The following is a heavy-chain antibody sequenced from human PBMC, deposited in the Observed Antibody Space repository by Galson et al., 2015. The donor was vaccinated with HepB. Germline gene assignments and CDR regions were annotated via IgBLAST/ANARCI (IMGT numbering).Heavy chain of an antibody. J-gene: IGHJ4*02. CDR1: GFTFSSYA. CDR2: ISGSGGST. D-gene: IGHD4-17*01. CDR3: AKVGYGDYGPQYYFDY. V-gene: IGHV3-23*01. Sequence: LRLSCAASGFTFSSYAMSWVRQAPGKGLEWVSAISGSGGSTYYADSVKGRFTISRDNSKNTLYLQMNSLRAEDTAVYYCAKVGYGDYGPQYYFDYWGQGTLVTVSS.